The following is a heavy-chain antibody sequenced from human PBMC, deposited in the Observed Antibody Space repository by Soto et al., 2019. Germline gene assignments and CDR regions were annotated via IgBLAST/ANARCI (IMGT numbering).Heavy chain of an antibody. CDR2: INTYNGNI. CDR1: GYIFTSYG. D-gene: IGHD3-10*01. CDR3: ARDRDYYGADSYPH. V-gene: IGHV1-18*01. J-gene: IGHJ4*02. Sequence: GASVKVSCKASGYIFTSYGISWMRQAPGQGLEWMGWINTYNGNINYAQKLQGRVTMTTDTSTGTVYMELRSLRFDDTAVYYCARDRDYYGADSYPHWGQGTLVTVSS.